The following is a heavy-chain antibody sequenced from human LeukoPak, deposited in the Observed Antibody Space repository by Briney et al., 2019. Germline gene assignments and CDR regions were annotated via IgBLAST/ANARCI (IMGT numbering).Heavy chain of an antibody. CDR1: GGSISSSRKY. J-gene: IGHJ3*02. Sequence: PSETLSLTCTVSGGSISSSRKYWGWIRQPPGKGLEWIGSIYYSGSTYYNPSLKSRVTISVDTSKKQFSLKLSSVTAADTAVYYCARLFGDYETPAFDIWGQGTMVTFSS. CDR3: ARLFGDYETPAFDI. D-gene: IGHD4-17*01. V-gene: IGHV4-39*01. CDR2: IYYSGST.